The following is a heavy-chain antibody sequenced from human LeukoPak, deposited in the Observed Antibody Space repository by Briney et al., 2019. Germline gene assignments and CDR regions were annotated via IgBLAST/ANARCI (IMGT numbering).Heavy chain of an antibody. D-gene: IGHD6-13*01. CDR3: ARRGITYSSSFFDS. CDR1: GGSISGGKDF. CDR2: IYYSGST. Sequence: SETLSLTCTVSGGSISGGKDFWAWIRQPPGKGLEWIGCIYYSGSTYYNPSLKSRATISVDTSKSEFSLNLHSVTAADTAVYFCARRGITYSSSFFDSWGQGTLVTVSS. J-gene: IGHJ4*02. V-gene: IGHV4-39*01.